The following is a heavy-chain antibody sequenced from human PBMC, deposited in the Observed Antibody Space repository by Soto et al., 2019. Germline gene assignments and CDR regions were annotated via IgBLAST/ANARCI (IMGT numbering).Heavy chain of an antibody. Sequence: ASVKVSCKASGYTFTSYDINWVRQATGQGLEWMGWMNPNSGNTGYAQKFQGRVTMTRNTSISTAYMELSGLRSEDTAVYYCASPYYDYVWGSYGDYGMDVWGQGTTVTVSS. V-gene: IGHV1-8*01. J-gene: IGHJ6*02. CDR1: GYTFTSYD. CDR2: MNPNSGNT. CDR3: ASPYYDYVWGSYGDYGMDV. D-gene: IGHD3-16*01.